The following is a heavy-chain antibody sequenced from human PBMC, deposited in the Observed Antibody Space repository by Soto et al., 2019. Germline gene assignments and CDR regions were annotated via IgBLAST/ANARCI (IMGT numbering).Heavy chain of an antibody. Sequence: EVQLVECGGGLVKPGGSLRLSCAASGFTFSSYSMNWVRQAPGKGLEWVSSISSSSSYIYYADSVKGRFTISRDNAKNSLYLQMNSLRAEDTAVYYCAKDAGELSTRSFDYWGQGTLVTVSS. CDR3: AKDAGELSTRSFDY. J-gene: IGHJ4*02. CDR1: GFTFSSYS. CDR2: ISSSSSYI. D-gene: IGHD3-16*02. V-gene: IGHV3-21*01.